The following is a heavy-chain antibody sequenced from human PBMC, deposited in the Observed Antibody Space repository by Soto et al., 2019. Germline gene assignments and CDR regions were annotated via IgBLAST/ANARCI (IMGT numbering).Heavy chain of an antibody. D-gene: IGHD2-21*02. V-gene: IGHV3-7*03. Sequence: SLRLSCGASGFTFSSYWISWVRQAPGKGLEWVANIKQDGSEKYYVDSVKGRFTISRDNAKNSLYLQMNSLRAEDTAVYYCARDVLAYCGGDCPDAFDIWGQGTMVTVSS. J-gene: IGHJ3*02. CDR2: IKQDGSEK. CDR3: ARDVLAYCGGDCPDAFDI. CDR1: GFTFSSYW.